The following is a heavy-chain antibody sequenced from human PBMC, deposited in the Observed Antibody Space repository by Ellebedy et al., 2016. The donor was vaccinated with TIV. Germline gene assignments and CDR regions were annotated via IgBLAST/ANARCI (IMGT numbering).Heavy chain of an antibody. CDR2: IYSGGST. V-gene: IGHV3-53*01. Sequence: GESLKISCAASGFPVNNNYMSWVRQAPGKGLEWVSVIYSGGSTYYADSVKGRFTISRDNSKNTLYLQMNSLRAEDTAVYYCAGSPSTGYWGQGTLVTVSS. D-gene: IGHD4-17*01. CDR1: GFPVNNNY. J-gene: IGHJ4*02. CDR3: AGSPSTGY.